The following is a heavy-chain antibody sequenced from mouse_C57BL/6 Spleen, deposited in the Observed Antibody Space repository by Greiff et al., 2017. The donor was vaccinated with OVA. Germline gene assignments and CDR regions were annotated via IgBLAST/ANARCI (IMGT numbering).Heavy chain of an antibody. Sequence: VQLQQSGPELVKPGASVKISCKASGYTFTDYYMNWVKQSHGKSLEWIGDINPNNGGTSYNQKFKGKATLTVDKSSSTAYMELRSLTSEDSAVYYCARSLPKRAMDYWGQGTSVTVSS. V-gene: IGHV1-26*01. CDR3: ARSLPKRAMDY. CDR1: GYTFTDYY. CDR2: INPNNGGT. D-gene: IGHD5-5*01. J-gene: IGHJ4*01.